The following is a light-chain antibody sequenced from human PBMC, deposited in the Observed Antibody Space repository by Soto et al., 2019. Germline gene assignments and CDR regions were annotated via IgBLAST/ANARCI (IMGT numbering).Light chain of an antibody. Sequence: DIQITQSPSSLSSSVLDRVTITCQASQDISNYLNWYQQKPGKAPKLLIYDASNLETGVPSRFSGSGSGTDFTFTISSLQPEDIATYYCQHCDSLPLTFGQGTRLEIK. CDR1: QDISNY. J-gene: IGKJ5*01. V-gene: IGKV1-33*01. CDR3: QHCDSLPLT. CDR2: DAS.